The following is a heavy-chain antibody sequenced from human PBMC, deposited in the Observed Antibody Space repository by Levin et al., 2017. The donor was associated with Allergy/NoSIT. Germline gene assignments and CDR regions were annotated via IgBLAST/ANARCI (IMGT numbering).Heavy chain of an antibody. V-gene: IGHV3-9*01. CDR3: AKALGSSSWYEPYYFDC. D-gene: IGHD6-13*01. CDR1: GFTFDDYA. J-gene: IGHJ4*02. Sequence: PGGSLRLSCAASGFTFDDYAMHWVRQAPGKGLEWVSGISWNSGSIGYADSVKGRFTISRDNAKNSLYLQMNSLRAEDTALYYCAKALGSSSWYEPYYFDCWGQGTLVTVAA. CDR2: ISWNSGSI.